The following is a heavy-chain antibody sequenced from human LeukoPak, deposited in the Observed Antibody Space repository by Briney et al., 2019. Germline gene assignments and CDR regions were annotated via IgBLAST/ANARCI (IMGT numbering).Heavy chain of an antibody. CDR1: GGSISSYY. D-gene: IGHD5-18*01. CDR2: IYTSGST. V-gene: IGHV4-4*09. CDR3: ARARPDTAMAVDY. J-gene: IGHJ4*02. Sequence: SETLSLTCTVSGGSISSYYWSWIRQPPGKGLEWIGYIYTSGSTNYNPSLKSRVTISVDTSKNQLSLKLSSVTAADTAVYYCARARPDTAMAVDYWGQGTLVTVSS.